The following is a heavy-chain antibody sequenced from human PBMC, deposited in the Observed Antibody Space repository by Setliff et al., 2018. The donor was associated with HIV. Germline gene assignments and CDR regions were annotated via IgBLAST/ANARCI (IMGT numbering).Heavy chain of an antibody. D-gene: IGHD1-1*01. Sequence: LRLSCAASGFTFTNYWMSWVRQSPGRGLEWVANIHKDGSEKYYVDSVKGRFTISRDNTKNFLYLEMNSLRAEDTAVYYCAGSRGYFVQADWGQGTLVTVSS. CDR3: AGSRGYFVQAD. CDR2: IHKDGSEK. CDR1: GFTFTNYW. J-gene: IGHJ4*02. V-gene: IGHV3-7*01.